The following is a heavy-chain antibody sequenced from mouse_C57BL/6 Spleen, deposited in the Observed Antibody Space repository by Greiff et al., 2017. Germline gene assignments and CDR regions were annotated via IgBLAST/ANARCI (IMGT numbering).Heavy chain of an antibody. Sequence: VQLQQPGAELVKPGASVKLSCKASGYTFTSYWMHWVKQSPGQGLEWIGMIHPNSGSTNYNEKFKSKATLTVDKSSSTAYMQLSSLTSEDSAVYYCARSLRDPGYFDVWGTGTTVTVSS. CDR2: IHPNSGST. CDR3: ARSLRDPGYFDV. V-gene: IGHV1-64*01. J-gene: IGHJ1*03. CDR1: GYTFTSYW. D-gene: IGHD1-1*01.